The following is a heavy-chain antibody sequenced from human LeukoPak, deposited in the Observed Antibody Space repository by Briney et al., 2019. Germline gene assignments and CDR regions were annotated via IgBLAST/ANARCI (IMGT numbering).Heavy chain of an antibody. V-gene: IGHV3-64*04. CDR3: ARWNSNWFDP. D-gene: IGHD1-7*01. J-gene: IGHJ5*02. CDR1: GFPFSSYA. CDR2: ISDSGGST. Sequence: GGSLRLSCSASGFPFSSYAMHWVRQAPGKGLEYVSAISDSGGSTYYADSVKGRFTISRDNSKNTLDLQMNSLTAEDTAVYYCARWNSNWFDPWGQGTLVTVSS.